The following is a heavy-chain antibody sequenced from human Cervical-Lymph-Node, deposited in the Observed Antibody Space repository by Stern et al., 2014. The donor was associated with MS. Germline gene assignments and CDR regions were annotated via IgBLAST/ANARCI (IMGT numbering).Heavy chain of an antibody. V-gene: IGHV4-34*01. CDR2: VSHSERP. D-gene: IGHD1-1*01. CDR3: AREDTMAQLWSWFDP. J-gene: IGHJ5*02. Sequence: QVQLQQWGAGLLKPSETLSLTCGVHGGSLSDYYWTWIRQAPGKGLEWIGEVSHSERPNYTPSLKSRVTISIDLSKNSFSLRLTSVTAADTGVYYCAREDTMAQLWSWFDPWGQGSLVTVSS. CDR1: GGSLSDYY.